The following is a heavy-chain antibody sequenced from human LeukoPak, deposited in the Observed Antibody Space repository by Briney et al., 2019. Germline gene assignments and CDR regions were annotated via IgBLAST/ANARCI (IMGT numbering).Heavy chain of an antibody. CDR3: AGPYCSGGYCYFDS. J-gene: IGHJ4*02. V-gene: IGHV4-4*02. D-gene: IGHD2-15*01. CDR1: GGSTSSSNW. CDR2: IYHGGST. Sequence: SETLSLTCAVSGGSTSSSNWWSWVRQPPGKGLEWIGEIYHGGSTNYNPSLKSRVTISVDKSKNQFSLKLSSVTAADTAVYYCAGPYCSGGYCYFDSWGQGTLVTVSS.